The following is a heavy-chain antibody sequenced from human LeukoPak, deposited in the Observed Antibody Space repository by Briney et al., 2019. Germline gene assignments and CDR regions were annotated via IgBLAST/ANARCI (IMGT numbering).Heavy chain of an antibody. CDR2: ISGDGGST. CDR3: AKVGANPVAGLADFDY. CDR1: GFTFDDYA. D-gene: IGHD6-19*01. V-gene: IGHV3-43*02. Sequence: GGSLRLSCAASGFTFDDYAMHWVCQAPGKGLEWVSLISGDGGSTYYADSVKGRFTISRDNSKNSLYLQMNSLRTEDTALYYCAKVGANPVAGLADFDYWGQGTLVTVSS. J-gene: IGHJ4*02.